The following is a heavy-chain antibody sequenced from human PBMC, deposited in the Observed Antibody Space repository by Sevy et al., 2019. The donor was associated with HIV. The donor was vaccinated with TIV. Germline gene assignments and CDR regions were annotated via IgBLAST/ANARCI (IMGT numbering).Heavy chain of an antibody. J-gene: IGHJ4*02. D-gene: IGHD6-13*01. Sequence: ASVKVSCKASGYTFTTYAITWVRQAPGEGLEWMGWISVNNGNRNYAQKVQDRVTMTTDTSTNTAYMELRSLRSDDTAMYYGARVVMSSSWPCFDYWGQGTLVTVSS. CDR2: ISVNNGNR. CDR1: GYTFTTYA. CDR3: ARVVMSSSWPCFDY. V-gene: IGHV1-18*01.